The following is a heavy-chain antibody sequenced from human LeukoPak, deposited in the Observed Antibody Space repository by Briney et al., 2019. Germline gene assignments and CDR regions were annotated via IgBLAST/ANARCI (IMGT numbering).Heavy chain of an antibody. J-gene: IGHJ4*02. D-gene: IGHD2-15*01. V-gene: IGHV1-69*13. CDR1: GGTFSSYA. CDR3: ARVGHCSGGSCYGD. Sequence: ASVKVSCKASGGTFSSYAISWVRQAPGQGLEWMGGIIPIFGKANYAQKFQGRVTITADESTSTAYMELSSLRSEDTAVYYCARVGHCSGGSCYGDWGQGTLVTVSS. CDR2: IIPIFGKA.